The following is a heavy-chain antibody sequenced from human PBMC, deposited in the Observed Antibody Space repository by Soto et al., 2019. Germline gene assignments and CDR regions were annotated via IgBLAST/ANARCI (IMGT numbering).Heavy chain of an antibody. J-gene: IGHJ6*02. D-gene: IGHD2-2*01. CDR1: GGSISSGDYY. V-gene: IGHV4-30-4*01. CDR2: IYYSGST. CDR3: ARASSTSWSNYYYYYGMDV. Sequence: QVQLQESGPGLVKPSQTLSLTCTVSGGSISSGDYYWSWIRQPPGKGLEWIGYIYYSGSTYYNPSLKSRVTISEDTSKNQFSLKLSSVTAADTAVYYCARASSTSWSNYYYYYGMDVWGQGTTVTVSS.